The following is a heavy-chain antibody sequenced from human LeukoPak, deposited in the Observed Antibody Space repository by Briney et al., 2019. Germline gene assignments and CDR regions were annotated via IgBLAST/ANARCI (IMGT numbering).Heavy chain of an antibody. CDR1: GFTFSAYL. CDR2: IKSDGTET. Sequence: GGSLRLSCAASGFTFSAYLMGWVRQGPGKGLEWVANIKSDGTETFSVDSVKGRFTISRDNAKNSLYLNMNSLRAEDTAMYYCTRDGSGWSAYWGQGSLVTVSS. CDR3: TRDGSGWSAY. D-gene: IGHD6-19*01. J-gene: IGHJ4*02. V-gene: IGHV3-7*04.